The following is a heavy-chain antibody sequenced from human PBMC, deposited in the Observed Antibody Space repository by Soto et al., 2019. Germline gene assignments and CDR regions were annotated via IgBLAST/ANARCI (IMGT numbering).Heavy chain of an antibody. Sequence: QVQLVQSGADVKKPGASVKVSCKTSGFSFSDYYLHWVRQVPGEGLEWMGWTHPNNGATKYSRKFWGRVTMTRETSTNTAYMELSGLRSDDTAVYYCAKDGRNFWRGYYSYQFDSWGQGSLVTVSS. V-gene: IGHV1-2*02. CDR2: THPNNGAT. J-gene: IGHJ4*02. CDR3: AKDGRNFWRGYYSYQFDS. D-gene: IGHD3-3*01. CDR1: GFSFSDYY.